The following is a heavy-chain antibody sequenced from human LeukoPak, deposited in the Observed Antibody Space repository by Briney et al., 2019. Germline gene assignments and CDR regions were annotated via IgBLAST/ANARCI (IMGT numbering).Heavy chain of an antibody. CDR1: GGSISSYY. CDR3: ARVDLWRFMDV. Sequence: SETLSLTCTVSGGSISSYYWSWIRQPPGKGLEWIGYIYYSGSTNYNPSLKSRVTISVDTSKNQFSLKLSSVTAADTAVYYCARVDLWRFMDVWGKGTTVTVSS. V-gene: IGHV4-59*01. CDR2: IYYSGST. J-gene: IGHJ6*03. D-gene: IGHD4/OR15-4a*01.